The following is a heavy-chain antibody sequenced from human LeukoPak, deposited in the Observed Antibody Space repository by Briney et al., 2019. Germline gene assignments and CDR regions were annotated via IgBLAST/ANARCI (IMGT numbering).Heavy chain of an antibody. CDR1: GYTFTSYG. CDR2: FTAYNDNT. CDR3: ARALLWFGEPSHIDY. V-gene: IGHV1-18*01. Sequence: ASVKVSCKVSGYTFTSYGISWVRQAPGQGLECMGWFTAYNDNTNYAQKLQGRVTMTTDTSTSTAYMELRSLRSDDTAVYYCARALLWFGEPSHIDYWGQGTLVTASS. J-gene: IGHJ4*02. D-gene: IGHD3-10*01.